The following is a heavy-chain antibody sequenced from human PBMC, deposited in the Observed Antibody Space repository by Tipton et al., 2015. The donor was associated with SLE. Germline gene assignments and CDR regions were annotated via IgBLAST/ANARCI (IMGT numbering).Heavy chain of an antibody. D-gene: IGHD2-15*01. CDR2: TYFRSKWTN. CDR1: GDSVSSNSAA. CDR3: ARDPHYCQSCMDV. Sequence: GLVKPSQTPSLTCGISGDSVSSNSAAWNWVRQSPSGGLEWLGRTYFRSKWTNEYAVFVQSRITIRSDTSKNQFSLQLNSVIPEDTAVYYCARDPHYCQSCMDVWGQGTTVTVSS. V-gene: IGHV6-1*01. J-gene: IGHJ6*02.